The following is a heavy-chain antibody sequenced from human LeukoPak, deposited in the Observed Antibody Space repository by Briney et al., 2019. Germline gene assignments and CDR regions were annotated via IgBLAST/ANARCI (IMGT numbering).Heavy chain of an antibody. V-gene: IGHV3-23*01. CDR3: AKLTYYDFWSGYSPFDY. D-gene: IGHD3-3*01. CDR1: GFTFSSYA. J-gene: IGHJ4*02. Sequence: GGSLRLSCVVSGFTFSSYAMSWVRQAPGKGLEWVSGISGSGGSTYYADSVKGRFTISRDNSKNTLYLQMNSLRAEDTAVYYCAKLTYYDFWSGYSPFDYWGQGTLVTVSS. CDR2: ISGSGGST.